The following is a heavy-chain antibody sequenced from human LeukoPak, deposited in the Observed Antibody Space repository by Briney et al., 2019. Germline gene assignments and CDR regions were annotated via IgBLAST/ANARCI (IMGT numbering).Heavy chain of an antibody. Sequence: SETLSLTCTVSGASISTYYWSWIRQPPGKGLEWIGYIYHTGSTNYNPSLKSRATISVDTSKNQFSLKLSSVTAADTAVYYCARGRDTAMTWGQGTLVTVSS. D-gene: IGHD5-18*01. J-gene: IGHJ5*02. CDR3: ARGRDTAMT. V-gene: IGHV4-59*01. CDR1: GASISTYY. CDR2: IYHTGST.